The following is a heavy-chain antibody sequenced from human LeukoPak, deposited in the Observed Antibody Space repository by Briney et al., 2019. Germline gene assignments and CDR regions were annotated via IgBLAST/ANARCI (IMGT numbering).Heavy chain of an antibody. CDR2: SNPDGSTT. V-gene: IGHV3-74*01. J-gene: IGHJ3*02. Sequence: PGGSLRLSCAASGFTFSRHWMHWVRQAPGKGLMWVSRSNPDGSTTSYADSVKGRFTISRDNAKNTLYLQMNSLRAEDTAVYYCAREGPFADAFDIWGRGTMVTVSS. CDR3: AREGPFADAFDI. CDR1: GFTFSRHW.